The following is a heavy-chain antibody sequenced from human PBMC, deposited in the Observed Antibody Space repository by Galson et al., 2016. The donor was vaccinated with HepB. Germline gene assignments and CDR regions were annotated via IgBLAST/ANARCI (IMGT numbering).Heavy chain of an antibody. V-gene: IGHV3-11*06. CDR3: ARAQTTVVTYIDN. CDR2: ISSSSYT. J-gene: IGHJ4*02. Sequence: SLRLSCAASGFAFSDYYMSWIRQAPGKGLEWVSYISSSSYTNYAESVKGRFTFSRDNAKNALYLQMNSLRAEDTAVYYCARAQTTVVTYIDNWGQGTLVTVSS. D-gene: IGHD4-23*01. CDR1: GFAFSDYY.